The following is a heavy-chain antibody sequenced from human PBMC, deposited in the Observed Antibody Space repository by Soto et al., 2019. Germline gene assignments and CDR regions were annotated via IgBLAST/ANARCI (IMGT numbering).Heavy chain of an antibody. J-gene: IGHJ5*02. D-gene: IGHD6-13*01. CDR1: GGSISSYY. V-gene: IGHV4-4*07. Sequence: SETLSLTCTVSGGSISSYYWCWIRQPAGKGLEWIGRIYTSGSTNYNPSLKSRVTMSVDTSKNQFSLKLSSVTAADTAVYYCASSPRIAAAGKSPWFDPWGQGTLVTVSS. CDR3: ASSPRIAAAGKSPWFDP. CDR2: IYTSGST.